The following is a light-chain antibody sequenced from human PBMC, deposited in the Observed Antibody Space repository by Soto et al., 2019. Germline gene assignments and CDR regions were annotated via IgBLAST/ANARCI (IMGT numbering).Light chain of an antibody. CDR2: GAS. V-gene: IGKV3-15*01. J-gene: IGKJ5*01. CDR3: QHYKNWPL. CDR1: HSVNSH. Sequence: MLITKSPPQLTGSPGERVTLSCRTSHSVNSHVAWYQHKPGQAPRLLLDGASTRATGIPVRCSGSGFGTEFTLTSSMLQYDDFAVYYCQHYKNWPLFGQGTRLEIK.